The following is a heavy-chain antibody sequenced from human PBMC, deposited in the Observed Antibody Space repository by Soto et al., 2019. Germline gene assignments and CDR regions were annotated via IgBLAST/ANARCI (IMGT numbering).Heavy chain of an antibody. D-gene: IGHD6-13*01. CDR3: ARGLAAEGFFDY. CDR1: GFDSPTPTNY. Sequence: PGTLSLTCAVTGFDSPTPTNYWPWVRRAPGKGLEWIGEIYYSGSTNYNPSLKSRVTISVDKSKNQLSLKVTSVTAADTAIYYCARGLAAEGFFDYWGQGTRVNVSA. V-gene: IGHV4-4*03. CDR2: IYYSGST. J-gene: IGHJ4*02.